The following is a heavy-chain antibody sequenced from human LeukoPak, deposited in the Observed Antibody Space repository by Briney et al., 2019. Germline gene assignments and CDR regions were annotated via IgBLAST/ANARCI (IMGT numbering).Heavy chain of an antibody. D-gene: IGHD5-18*01. CDR2: IYTSGST. J-gene: IGHJ4*02. CDR1: GGSFSTYY. CDR3: ARVYHSYDPAHYFDY. V-gene: IGHV4-4*07. Sequence: PSETLSLTCTVSGGSFSTYYWSWIRQPAGKGLEWIGRIYTSGSTNYIPSLKSRVTMSVDTSKNQFSLKLGSVTAADTAVYYCARVYHSYDPAHYFDYWGQGTLVTVSS.